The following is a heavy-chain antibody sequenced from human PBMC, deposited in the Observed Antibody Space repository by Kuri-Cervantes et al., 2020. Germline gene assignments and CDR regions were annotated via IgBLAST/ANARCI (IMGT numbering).Heavy chain of an antibody. J-gene: IGHJ4*02. CDR3: ARSDYYYDSSGYYYY. CDR1: GGTFSNYA. Sequence: SVKVSCKASGGTFSNYAISWVRQAPGQGLEWMGGIIPIFGTANYAQKFQGRVTITADKSTSTAYMELSSLRSEDTAVYYCARSDYYYDSSGYYYYWGQGTLVTVSS. V-gene: IGHV1-69*06. CDR2: IIPIFGTA. D-gene: IGHD3-22*01.